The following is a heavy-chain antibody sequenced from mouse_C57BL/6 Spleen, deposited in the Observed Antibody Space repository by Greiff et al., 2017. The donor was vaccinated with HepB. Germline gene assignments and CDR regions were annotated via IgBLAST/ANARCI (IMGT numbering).Heavy chain of an antibody. Sequence: EVKLQESGPELVKPGASVKISCKASGYSFTDYNMNWVKQSNGKSLEWIGVINPNYGTTSYNQKFKGKATLTVDQSSSTAYMQLNSLTSEDSAVYYCARRGTYYSNLWAMDYWGQGTSVTVSS. CDR2: INPNYGTT. CDR1: GYSFTDYN. J-gene: IGHJ4*01. V-gene: IGHV1-39*01. CDR3: ARRGTYYSNLWAMDY. D-gene: IGHD2-5*01.